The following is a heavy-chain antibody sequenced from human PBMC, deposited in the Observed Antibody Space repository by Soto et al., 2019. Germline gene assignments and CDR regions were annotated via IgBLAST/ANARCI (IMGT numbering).Heavy chain of an antibody. CDR1: VDTLTNFG. Sequence: SVKLDCKTSVDTLTNFGLSLVRQAPGQGLEWMGWIATYNSNKNYAKKFQGRLTLTTDTSTSTGYMELKSLEYDDTDVYYCARVLRGVVNWFDPWGQGTLDTVS. CDR2: IATYNSNK. V-gene: IGHV1-18*01. CDR3: ARVLRGVVNWFDP. J-gene: IGHJ5*02. D-gene: IGHD3-10*01.